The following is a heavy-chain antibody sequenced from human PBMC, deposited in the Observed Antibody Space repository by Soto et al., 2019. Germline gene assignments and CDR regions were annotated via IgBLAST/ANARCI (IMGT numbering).Heavy chain of an antibody. CDR3: AREDPYYYYYYGMDV. CDR1: GFTVSSNY. V-gene: IGHV3-53*01. CDR2: IYSGGST. Sequence: EVQLVESGGGLIQPGGSLRLSCAASGFTVSSNYMSWVRQAPGKGLEWVSVIYSGGSTNYADSVKGRFTISRDNSKNTLYLQMNSLRAEDTAVYYCAREDPYYYYYYGMDVWGQGTTVTVSS. J-gene: IGHJ6*02.